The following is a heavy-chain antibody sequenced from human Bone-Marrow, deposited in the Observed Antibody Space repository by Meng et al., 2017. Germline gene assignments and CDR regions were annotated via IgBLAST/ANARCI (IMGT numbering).Heavy chain of an antibody. CDR3: VRSSAWVRTGFDP. D-gene: IGHD6-19*01. V-gene: IGHV4-39*01. J-gene: IGHJ5*02. Sequence: QPQLQESGPGLVRPSEALSLTCSVSGGSISTSGYYWGWIRQRPGKGLEWIGSTGHSGFTYYTPSLKSRVTVSIDTSRNQFSLWLTSVTAADTAVYYCVRSSAWVRTGFDPWGQGTLVTVSS. CDR1: GGSISTSGYY. CDR2: TGHSGFT.